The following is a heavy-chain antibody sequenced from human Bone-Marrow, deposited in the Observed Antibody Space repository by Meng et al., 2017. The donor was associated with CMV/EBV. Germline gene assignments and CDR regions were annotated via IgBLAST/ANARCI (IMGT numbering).Heavy chain of an antibody. CDR1: GFTFSSYA. V-gene: IGHV3-23*01. CDR3: AKGGYGSDKGLDY. CDR2: ISGSGGST. D-gene: IGHD3-10*01. J-gene: IGHJ4*02. Sequence: GGSLRLSCAASGFTFSSYAMSWVRQAPGKGLEWVSAISGSGGSTYYADSVKGRFTLSRDNSKNTLYLQMNSLRAEDTAVYYCAKGGYGSDKGLDYWGQGTMVTVSS.